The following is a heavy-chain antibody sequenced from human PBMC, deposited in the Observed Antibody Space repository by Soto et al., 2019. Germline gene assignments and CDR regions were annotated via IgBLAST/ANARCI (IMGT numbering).Heavy chain of an antibody. D-gene: IGHD2-2*01. CDR3: ARIGGRCSSTSCHDGDALDI. J-gene: IGHJ3*02. Sequence: GGSLRLSCAASGFTFSSYSMNWVRQAPGKGLEWVSYISSRSSTIYYVDSVKGRFTISRDNAKNSLYLQMNRLRAEDTAVYYCARIGGRCSSTSCHDGDALDIWGQGTMVTVSS. V-gene: IGHV3-48*01. CDR2: ISSRSSTI. CDR1: GFTFSSYS.